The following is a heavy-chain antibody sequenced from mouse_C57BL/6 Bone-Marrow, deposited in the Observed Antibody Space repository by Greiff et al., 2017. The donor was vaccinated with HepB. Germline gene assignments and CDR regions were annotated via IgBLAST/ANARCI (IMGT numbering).Heavy chain of an antibody. D-gene: IGHD2-3*01. V-gene: IGHV5-2*01. J-gene: IGHJ4*01. CDR2: INSDGGST. CDR1: EYAFPSYD. CDR3: ARHDGNYAMDY. Sequence: EVQRVESGGGLVQPGESLKLSCESYEYAFPSYDMSWVRKTPEKRLELVAAINSDGGSTYYPDTMERRFTISSDNTKKTLYLHMSSLRSEDTALYDSARHDGNYAMDYWGQGTSVTVSS.